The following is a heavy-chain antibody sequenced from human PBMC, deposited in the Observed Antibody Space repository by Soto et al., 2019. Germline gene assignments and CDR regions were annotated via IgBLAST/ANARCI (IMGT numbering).Heavy chain of an antibody. CDR2: LYYGRSA. CDR1: GDSISSYY. V-gene: IGHV4-59*01. D-gene: IGHD3-22*01. J-gene: IGHJ4*02. Sequence: QVQLQESGPGLVKPSETLSLTCAVSGDSISSYYCMWIRQPPGKGLESIGYLYYGRSANYNPSHKSPVTLSVDTSTNHCSLTLSSMTAADTAVYYCALRSMAVVPEYWGQGTLVTVSS. CDR3: ALRSMAVVPEY.